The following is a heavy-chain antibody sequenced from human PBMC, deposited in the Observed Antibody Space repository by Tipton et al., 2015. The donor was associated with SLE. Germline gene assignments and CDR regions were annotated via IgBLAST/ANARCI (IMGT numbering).Heavy chain of an antibody. J-gene: IGHJ6*03. D-gene: IGHD3-9*01. CDR2: ISWNSGSI. Sequence: VQLVQSGGGLVQPGRSLRLSCAASGFTFDDYAMHWVRQAPGKGLEWVSGISWNSGSIGYADSVKGRFTISRDNAKNSLYLQMNSLRAEDTALYYCARPDNYMDVWGKGTTVTVSS. V-gene: IGHV3-9*01. CDR3: ARPDNYMDV. CDR1: GFTFDDYA.